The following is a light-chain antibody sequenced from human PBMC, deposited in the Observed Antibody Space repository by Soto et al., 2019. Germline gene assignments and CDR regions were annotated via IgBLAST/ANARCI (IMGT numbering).Light chain of an antibody. CDR2: GAS. J-gene: IGKJ1*01. V-gene: IGKV3-20*01. CDR3: DQYGSSPRT. Sequence: EIVLTQSPGTLPLSPGDGATLSCRASQSVSSNYLAWYQLKPGQAPRLLIYGASIRATGIPDRFSCSGSGTAFTLTIRRLELEDFAIYFCDQYGSSPRTFGQGTKVEIK. CDR1: QSVSSNY.